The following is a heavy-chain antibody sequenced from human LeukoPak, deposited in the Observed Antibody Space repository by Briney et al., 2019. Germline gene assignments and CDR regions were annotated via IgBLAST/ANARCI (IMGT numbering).Heavy chain of an antibody. CDR3: ARPTRSSSGWRDDAFDI. J-gene: IGHJ3*02. CDR1: GGSISSSSYY. Sequence: WETLSLTCTVSGGSISSSSYYWGWIRQPPGKGLEWIGSIYYSGSTYYNPSLKSRVTISVDTSKNQFSLKLSSVTAADTAVYYCARPTRSSSGWRDDAFDIWGQGTMVTVSS. D-gene: IGHD6-19*01. V-gene: IGHV4-39*01. CDR2: IYYSGST.